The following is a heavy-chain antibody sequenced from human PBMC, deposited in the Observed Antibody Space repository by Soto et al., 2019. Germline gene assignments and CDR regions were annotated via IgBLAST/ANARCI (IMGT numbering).Heavy chain of an antibody. D-gene: IGHD4-17*01. J-gene: IGHJ4*02. CDR3: ARHRYDYGDYRVDY. CDR1: GGSISSSSYY. V-gene: IGHV4-39*01. Sequence: PSETLSLTCTVSGGSISSSSYYWGWIRQPPGKGLEWIGSIYYSGSTYYNPSLKSRVTISVDTSKNQFSLKLTSVTAADTAVYYCARHRYDYGDYRVDYWGQGTLVTVSS. CDR2: IYYSGST.